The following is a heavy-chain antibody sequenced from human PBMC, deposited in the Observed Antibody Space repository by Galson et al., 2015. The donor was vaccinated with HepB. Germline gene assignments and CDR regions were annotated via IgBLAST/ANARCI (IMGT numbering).Heavy chain of an antibody. CDR3: ARDYLEGTNGVGGALDI. D-gene: IGHD2-8*01. CDR2: ININTGNP. J-gene: IGHJ3*02. V-gene: IGHV7-4-1*02. Sequence: SVKVSCKASGYTFTSYAIHWVRQVPGQGLEWVGWININTGNPTYAPGFAGRFVFSLDTSVSTAFLKISSLKPADTAVYYCARDYLEGTNGVGGALDIWGQGTVISVSS. CDR1: GYTFTSYA.